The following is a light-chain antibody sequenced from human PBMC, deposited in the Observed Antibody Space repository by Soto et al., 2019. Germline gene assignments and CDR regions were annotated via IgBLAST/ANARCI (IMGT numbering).Light chain of an antibody. CDR1: KLGDKY. Sequence: SYELTQPPSVSVSPGQTASITCSGDKLGDKYVCWYQQKPGQSPVLVISQDNKRPSGIPERFSGSNSGNTATLTISGTQAMDEADYYCQAWDSSTLVVFGGGTKVTVL. CDR3: QAWDSSTLVV. CDR2: QDN. J-gene: IGLJ2*01. V-gene: IGLV3-1*01.